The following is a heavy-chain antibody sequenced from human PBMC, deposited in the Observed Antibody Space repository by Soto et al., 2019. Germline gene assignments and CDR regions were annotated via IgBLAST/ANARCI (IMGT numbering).Heavy chain of an antibody. CDR3: TSRRDWTAVDPLDY. J-gene: IGHJ4*02. D-gene: IGHD5-18*01. V-gene: IGHV3-73*01. CDR2: IRNKGNNYAT. CDR1: GFPFSDSA. Sequence: GGSLRLSCAASGFPFSDSAMHLVRTASGKGLEWVGRIRNKGNNYATAYTASVKGRFTISRDDSKNTVYLQMNSLKIDDTAVYYCTSRRDWTAVDPLDYWGLGTLVTVSS.